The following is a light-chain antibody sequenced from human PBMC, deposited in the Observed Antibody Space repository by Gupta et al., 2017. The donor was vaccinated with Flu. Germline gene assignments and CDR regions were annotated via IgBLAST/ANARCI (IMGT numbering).Light chain of an antibody. CDR3: QQYSSYPLLT. V-gene: IGKV1-8*01. CDR1: QGISSY. Sequence: AIQMTQSPSSISASTGDRVTITCRASQGISSYLAWYQQKPGKSPKLLIYDVSTLQGGVPSRFSGSGSGTDFTLTISSLQSEDFAIYYCQQYSSYPLLTFGGGTKVEIK. J-gene: IGKJ4*01. CDR2: DVS.